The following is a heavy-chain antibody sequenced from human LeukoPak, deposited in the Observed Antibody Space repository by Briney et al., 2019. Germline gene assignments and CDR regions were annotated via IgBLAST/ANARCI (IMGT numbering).Heavy chain of an antibody. Sequence: PSETLSLTCTVSGGSIRSYYWSWIRLLPGKGLQWIGYIYYSGSTNYNPSLKSRVTMSVDTSKNQFSLKLTSVTAADTAVYYCARGNYGGYYYNYGLDVWGQGTTVTVSS. J-gene: IGHJ6*02. CDR3: ARGNYGGYYYNYGLDV. CDR2: IYYSGST. D-gene: IGHD4-17*01. CDR1: GGSIRSYY. V-gene: IGHV4-59*01.